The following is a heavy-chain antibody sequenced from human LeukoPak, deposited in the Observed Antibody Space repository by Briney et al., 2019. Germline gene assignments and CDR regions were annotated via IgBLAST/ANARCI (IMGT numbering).Heavy chain of an antibody. CDR2: MSGSGGRT. CDR1: GFTFNSYA. V-gene: IGHV3-23*01. D-gene: IGHD1-26*01. CDR3: AKDREGGSFFDY. J-gene: IGHJ4*02. Sequence: GGSLRLSCAASGFTFNSYAISWVRQAPGKGLEWVSSMSGSGGRTNYADSVKGRFTISRDNSKNTLYLQMNSLRAEGTAVYYCAKDREGGSFFDYWGQGTLVTVSS.